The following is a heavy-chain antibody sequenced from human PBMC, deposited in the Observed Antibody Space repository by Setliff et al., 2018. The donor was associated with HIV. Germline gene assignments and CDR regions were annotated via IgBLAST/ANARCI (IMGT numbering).Heavy chain of an antibody. D-gene: IGHD4-4*01. V-gene: IGHV3-30*02. Sequence: GGSLRLSCAASGFTFSVHGMHWVRQAPGKGLEWVAFINYDESSEYYADSVKGRVSISRDNSKNTVDLHMNSLRTEDTAVYYCAKDGDYRNGDYDAFDIWGLGTMVTISS. CDR1: GFTFSVHG. CDR2: INYDESSE. J-gene: IGHJ3*02. CDR3: AKDGDYRNGDYDAFDI.